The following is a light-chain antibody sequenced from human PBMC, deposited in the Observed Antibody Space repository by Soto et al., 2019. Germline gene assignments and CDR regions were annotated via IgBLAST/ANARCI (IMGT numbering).Light chain of an antibody. V-gene: IGLV1-40*01. CDR1: ISNIGSTY. CDR3: QSYDNSLSGWV. CDR2: ANS. Sequence: QSVLTQPPSASGTPGQRVTISCSGSISNIGSTYVYWYQQLPGTAPKLLIYANSNRPSGVPDRFSASKSGTSASLAITGLQAEDEADYYCQSYDNSLSGWVFGGGTKLTVL. J-gene: IGLJ2*01.